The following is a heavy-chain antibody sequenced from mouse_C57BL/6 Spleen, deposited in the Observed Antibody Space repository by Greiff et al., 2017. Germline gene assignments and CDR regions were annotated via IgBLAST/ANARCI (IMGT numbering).Heavy chain of an antibody. CDR2: INPSSGYT. J-gene: IGHJ3*01. Sequence: VQLQQSGAELVRPGASVKLSCKASGYTFTSYSMHWVKQRPGQGLEWIGYINPSSGYTKYNQKFKAKATLTADKSSSTAYMQLSSLTSEDSAVYYCARDGVFAYWGQGTLVTVSA. V-gene: IGHV1-4*01. CDR3: ARDGVFAY. CDR1: GYTFTSYS.